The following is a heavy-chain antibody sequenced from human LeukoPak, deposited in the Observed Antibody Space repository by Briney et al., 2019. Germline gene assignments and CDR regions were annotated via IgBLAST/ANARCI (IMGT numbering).Heavy chain of an antibody. D-gene: IGHD5-18*01. CDR3: ARETWDTAMPD. Sequence: GGSLRLSCAASGFTVSSNYMSWVRQAPGKGLEWVAVIYSGGSTYYADSVKGRFTISRDNSKNTLYLQMNSLRAEDTAVYYCARETWDTAMPDWGQGTLVTVSS. V-gene: IGHV3-53*01. CDR1: GFTVSSNY. J-gene: IGHJ4*02. CDR2: IYSGGST.